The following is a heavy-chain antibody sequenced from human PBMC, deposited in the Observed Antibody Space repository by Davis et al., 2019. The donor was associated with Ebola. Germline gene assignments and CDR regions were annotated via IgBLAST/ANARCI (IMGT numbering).Heavy chain of an antibody. D-gene: IGHD4-11*01. CDR3: ARDPGTTVGIYYYYGMDV. CDR2: INAGNGNT. CDR1: GYTFTSYA. J-gene: IGHJ6*02. V-gene: IGHV1-3*01. Sequence: GGSLRLSCAASGYTFTSYAMHWVRQAPGQRLEWMGWINAGNGNTKYSQKFQGRVTITRDTSASTAYMELSSLRSEDTAVYYCARDPGTTVGIYYYYGMDVWGQGTTVTVSS.